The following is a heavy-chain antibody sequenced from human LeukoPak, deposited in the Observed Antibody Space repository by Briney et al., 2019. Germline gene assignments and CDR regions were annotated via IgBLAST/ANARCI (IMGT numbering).Heavy chain of an antibody. V-gene: IGHV1-2*02. CDR3: AKGDSGSFSS. CDR1: GYTFIAYY. J-gene: IGHJ5*02. D-gene: IGHD1-26*01. Sequence: ASVKVSCKTSGYTFIAYYIHWVQQAPGQGLEWMGWINPNSGDTNSAQKFQGRVTMTRDTSISTAYMELSRLRSDDTAVYYCAKGDSGSFSSWGQGTLVTVSS. CDR2: INPNSGDT.